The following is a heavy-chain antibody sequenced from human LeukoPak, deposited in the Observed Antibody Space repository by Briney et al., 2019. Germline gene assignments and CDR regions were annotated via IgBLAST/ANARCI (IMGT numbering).Heavy chain of an antibody. V-gene: IGHV3-21*01. CDR1: GFTFSNYG. J-gene: IGHJ4*02. CDR3: AISLIPFDY. D-gene: IGHD3-16*01. CDR2: ISSSSSYI. Sequence: GRSLRLSCAASGFTFSNYGMHWVRQAPGKGLEWVSSISSSSSYIYYADSVKGRFTISRDNAKNSLYLQMNSLRAEDTAVYYCAISLIPFDYWGQGTLVTVSS.